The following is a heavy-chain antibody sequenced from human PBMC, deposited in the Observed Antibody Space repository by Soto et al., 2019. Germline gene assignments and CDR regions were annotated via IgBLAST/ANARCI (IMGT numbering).Heavy chain of an antibody. J-gene: IGHJ1*01. V-gene: IGHV3-11*01. CDR2: ITSSGNTI. CDR3: ARDTNQFHH. Sequence: GGSLRLSCAASGFTFSDYYMTWIRQAPGKGLEWISYITSSGNTIYYADSVKGRFTISRDNAKNSLYLQMHSLRAEDTAVYYCARDTNQFHHWGQGTLVTVSS. D-gene: IGHD2-2*01. CDR1: GFTFSDYY.